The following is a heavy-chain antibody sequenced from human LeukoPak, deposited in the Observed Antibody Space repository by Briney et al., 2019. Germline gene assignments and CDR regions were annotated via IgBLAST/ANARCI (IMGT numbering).Heavy chain of an antibody. J-gene: IGHJ6*02. CDR3: ARDVRCSSTSCYRLHYYGMDV. CDR2: VKQDGSEK. V-gene: IGHV3-7*01. D-gene: IGHD2-2*01. Sequence: GSLILSCAASGFTFNSYWMNWVRQAPGKGLEWVANVKQDGSEKYYVDSVKGRFTISRDNAKNSLYLQMNSLRAEDTAVYYCARDVRCSSTSCYRLHYYGMDVWGQGTTVTVSS. CDR1: GFTFNSYW.